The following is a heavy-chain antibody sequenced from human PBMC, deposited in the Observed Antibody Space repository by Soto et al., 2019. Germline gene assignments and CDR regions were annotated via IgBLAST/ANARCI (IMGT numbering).Heavy chain of an antibody. CDR1: GFTFSSYS. CDR2: ISSSSSTI. Sequence: GGSLILSCAASGFTFSSYSMNWVRQAPGKGLEWVSYISSSSSTIYYADSVKGRFTISRDNAKNSLYLQMNSLRAEDTAVYYCARGDSVGRCLQLNAFDIWGQGTMVTVSS. D-gene: IGHD1-1*01. CDR3: ARGDSVGRCLQLNAFDI. J-gene: IGHJ3*02. V-gene: IGHV3-48*01.